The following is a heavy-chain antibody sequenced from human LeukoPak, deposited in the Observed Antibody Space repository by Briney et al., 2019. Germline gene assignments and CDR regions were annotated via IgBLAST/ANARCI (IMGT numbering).Heavy chain of an antibody. V-gene: IGHV1-69*06. D-gene: IGHD5-12*01. Sequence: ASVKVSCKASGGTFSSYAIGWVRQAPGQGLEWMGGIIPIFGTANYAQKFQGRVTITAGKSTSTAYMELSSLRSEDTAVYYCARVGGYEKYYFDYWGQGTLVTVSS. CDR3: ARVGGYEKYYFDY. CDR1: GGTFSSYA. CDR2: IIPIFGTA. J-gene: IGHJ4*02.